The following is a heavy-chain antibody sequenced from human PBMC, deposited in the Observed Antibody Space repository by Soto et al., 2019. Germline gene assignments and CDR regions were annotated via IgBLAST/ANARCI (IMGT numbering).Heavy chain of an antibody. V-gene: IGHV3-23*01. J-gene: IGHJ4*02. CDR3: AKPKIAVADHVYYFDY. Sequence: GGSLRLSCAASGFTFSSYAMSWVRQAPGKGLEWVSAISGSGGSTYYADSVKGRFTISRDNSKNTLYLQMNSLRAEDTAVYYCAKPKIAVADHVYYFDYWGQGTLVTVSS. D-gene: IGHD6-19*01. CDR2: ISGSGGST. CDR1: GFTFSSYA.